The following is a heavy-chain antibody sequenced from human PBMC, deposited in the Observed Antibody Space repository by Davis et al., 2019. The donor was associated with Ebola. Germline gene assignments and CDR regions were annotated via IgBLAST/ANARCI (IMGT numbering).Heavy chain of an antibody. V-gene: IGHV3-11*01. CDR2: ISTSGNSI. CDR1: GFTFSDYY. CDR3: PRHDHHFWSRSFDY. Sequence: GESLKISCTASGFTFSDYYMSWIRQAPGKGLEWVAHISTSGNSIYYADSVKGRFTISRDNAKNSLYLQMNSLRAEDTAVYYCPRHDHHFWSRSFDYWGQGTLVTVSS. J-gene: IGHJ4*02. D-gene: IGHD3-3*02.